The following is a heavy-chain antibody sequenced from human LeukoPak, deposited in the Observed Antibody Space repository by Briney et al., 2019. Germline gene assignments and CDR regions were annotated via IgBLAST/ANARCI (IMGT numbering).Heavy chain of an antibody. D-gene: IGHD4-11*01. V-gene: IGHV3-53*01. CDR1: GFTVSSDY. Sequence: GGSLRLSCVASGFTVSSDYMSWVRQAPGKGLEWVSVIYSSGFTNYADSVKGRSTISGDNSKNTLYLQMNSLRAEDTAVYYCAKDQATTIMKGYFDFWGQGTLLTVSS. CDR3: AKDQATTIMKGYFDF. J-gene: IGHJ4*02. CDR2: IYSSGFT.